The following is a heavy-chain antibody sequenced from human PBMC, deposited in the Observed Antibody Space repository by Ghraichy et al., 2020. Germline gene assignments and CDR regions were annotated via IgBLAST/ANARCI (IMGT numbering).Heavy chain of an antibody. CDR2: IYYSGST. V-gene: IGHV4-39*01. D-gene: IGHD3-22*01. J-gene: IGHJ3*02. CDR1: GGSISSSSYY. Sequence: SETLSLTCTVSGGSISSSSYYWGWIRQPPGKGLEWIGSIYYSGSTYYNPSLKSRVTISVDTSKNQFSLKLSSVTAADTAVYYCARVFTMIVNTDAFDIWGQGTMVTVSS. CDR3: ARVFTMIVNTDAFDI.